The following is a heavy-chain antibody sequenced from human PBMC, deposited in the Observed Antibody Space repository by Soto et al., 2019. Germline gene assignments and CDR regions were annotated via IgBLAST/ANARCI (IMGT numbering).Heavy chain of an antibody. CDR1: GGSFSGYY. CDR2: INHSGST. V-gene: IGHV4-34*01. J-gene: IGHJ4*02. CDR3: ARDTRRLAYRSSSWAPNW. Sequence: SEDLSLTCAVYGGSFSGYYWSWIRQPPGKGLEWIGEINHSGSTNYNPSLKSRVTISLDTSKNRFSLKLSSVTAADTAVYYCARDTRRLAYRSSSWAPNWWGQGTLVTVSS. D-gene: IGHD6-6*01.